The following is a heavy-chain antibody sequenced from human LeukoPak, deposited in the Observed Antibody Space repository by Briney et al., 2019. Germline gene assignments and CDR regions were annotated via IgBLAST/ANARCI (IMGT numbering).Heavy chain of an antibody. Sequence: SETLSLTCTVSGGSISSYYWSWIRQPPGKGLEWIGYIYYSGSTNYNPSLKSRVTISVDTSKNQFSLKLSSVTAADTAVYYCARVDSGYALSGYYYYWGQGTLVTVSS. J-gene: IGHJ4*02. D-gene: IGHD3-22*01. CDR3: ARVDSGYALSGYYYY. CDR2: IYYSGST. V-gene: IGHV4-59*01. CDR1: GGSISSYY.